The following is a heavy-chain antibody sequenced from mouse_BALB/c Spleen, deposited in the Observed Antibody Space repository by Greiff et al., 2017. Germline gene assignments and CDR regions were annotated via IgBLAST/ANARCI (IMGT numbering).Heavy chain of an antibody. CDR2: IRNKANGYTT. V-gene: IGHV7-3*02. CDR3: ARDRYDDYYAMDY. D-gene: IGHD2-14*01. CDR1: GFTFTDYY. J-gene: IGHJ4*01. Sequence: VQLKESGGGLVQPGGSLRLSCATSGFTFTDYYMSWVRQPPGKALEWLGFIRNKANGYTTEYSASVKGRFTISRDNSQSILYLQMNTLRAEDSATYYCARDRYDDYYAMDYWGQGTSVTVSS.